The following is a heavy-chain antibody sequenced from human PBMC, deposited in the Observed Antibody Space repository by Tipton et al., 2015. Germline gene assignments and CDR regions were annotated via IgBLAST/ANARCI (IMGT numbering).Heavy chain of an antibody. CDR1: GGSVSSASYF. Sequence: GLVKPSETLSLTCTVSGGSVSSASYFWTWIRQPPGKGLQWIGYIYYSGNTDYNPSLKSRVTISVDTSKNQFSLKLSSVTAADTAVYFCARVHDSSGYFGYNWFDPWGQGTLVTVSS. D-gene: IGHD3-22*01. J-gene: IGHJ5*02. CDR2: IYYSGNT. V-gene: IGHV4-61*01. CDR3: ARVHDSSGYFGYNWFDP.